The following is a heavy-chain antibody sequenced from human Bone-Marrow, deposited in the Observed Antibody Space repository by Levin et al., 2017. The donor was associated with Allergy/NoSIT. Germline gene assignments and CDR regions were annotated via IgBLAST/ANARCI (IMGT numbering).Heavy chain of an antibody. Sequence: GEALKISCAASGFTFSSYAMSWVRQAPGKGLEWVSSISGSGTITHYAESVKGRFTISRDISKNMLHLQMNSLRAEDTAIYFCAKEGLAVAGYYFDSWGQGTLVTVSS. CDR1: GFTFSSYA. D-gene: IGHD6-19*01. CDR2: ISGSGTIT. V-gene: IGHV3-23*01. CDR3: AKEGLAVAGYYFDS. J-gene: IGHJ4*02.